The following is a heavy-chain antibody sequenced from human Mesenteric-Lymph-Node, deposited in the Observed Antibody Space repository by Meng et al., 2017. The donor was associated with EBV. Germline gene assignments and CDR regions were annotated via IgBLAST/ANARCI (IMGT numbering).Heavy chain of an antibody. CDR1: VGVNSGGNW. D-gene: IGHD6-19*01. J-gene: IGHJ4*02. CDR2: IYHSGST. V-gene: IGHV4-4*02. CDR3: ARVGQWLHIDY. Sequence: SSPGLLSPSGALSLTCVFSVGVNSGGNWWSWVGQAPGKGLEWIGEIYHSGSTNYKPSLTSRDTISVDKSKNQFALNLSSVTAANTAGDYCARVGQWLHIDYWGQGTLVTVPS.